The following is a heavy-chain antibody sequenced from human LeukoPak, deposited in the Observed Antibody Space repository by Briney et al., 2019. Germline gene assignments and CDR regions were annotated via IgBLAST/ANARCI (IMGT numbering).Heavy chain of an antibody. Sequence: GGSLRLSCAASGFTFSSYWMSWVRQAPGKGLEWVANIKQDGSEEYYVDSVKGRFTISRDNAKNSLYLQMHSLRAEDTAVYYCARKDWGLRFDYWGQGTLVTVSS. CDR1: GFTFSSYW. J-gene: IGHJ4*02. CDR3: ARKDWGLRFDY. D-gene: IGHD7-27*01. V-gene: IGHV3-7*01. CDR2: IKQDGSEE.